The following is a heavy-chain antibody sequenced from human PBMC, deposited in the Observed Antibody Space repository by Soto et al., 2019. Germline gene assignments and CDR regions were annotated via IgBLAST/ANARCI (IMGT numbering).Heavy chain of an antibody. CDR3: AHTYYYGSGSYLVLYFDY. V-gene: IGHV4-34*01. CDR2: INHSGST. D-gene: IGHD3-10*01. CDR1: GGSFSGYY. J-gene: IGHJ4*02. Sequence: PSETLSLTCAVYGGSFSGYYWSWIRQPPGKGLEWIGEINHSGSTNYNPSLKSRVTISVDTSKNQFPLKLSSVTAADTAVYYCAHTYYYGSGSYLVLYFDYWGQGTLVTV.